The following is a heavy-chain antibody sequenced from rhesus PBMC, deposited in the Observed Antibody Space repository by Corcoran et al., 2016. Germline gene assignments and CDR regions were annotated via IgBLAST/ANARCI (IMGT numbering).Heavy chain of an antibody. CDR3: ARGAGDLDY. D-gene: IGHD7-45*01. Sequence: QLQLQESGPGLVKPAETLSVTCAFSSGSISSSYWSWRRKAPGKGLEWIGYSYGSGSSTNYNPSRKSRVTLSVDTSKNQFSLKLSSVTAADTAVYYCARGAGDLDYWGQGVLVTVSS. V-gene: IGHV4-169*01. CDR2: SYGSGSST. J-gene: IGHJ4*01. CDR1: SGSISSSY.